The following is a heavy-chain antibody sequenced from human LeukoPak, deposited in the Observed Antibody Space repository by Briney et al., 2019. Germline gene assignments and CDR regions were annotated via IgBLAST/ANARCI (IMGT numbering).Heavy chain of an antibody. Sequence: GASVKVSCKASGYTFTSYGISWVRQAPGQGLEWMGWISAYNGNTNYAQKLQGRVTMTTDTSTSTAYMELRSLRSDDTAVYYCARVSQTMIVVAGLLDYWGQGTLVTVSS. CDR1: GYTFTSYG. V-gene: IGHV1-18*01. CDR3: ARVSQTMIVVAGLLDY. CDR2: ISAYNGNT. D-gene: IGHD3-22*01. J-gene: IGHJ4*02.